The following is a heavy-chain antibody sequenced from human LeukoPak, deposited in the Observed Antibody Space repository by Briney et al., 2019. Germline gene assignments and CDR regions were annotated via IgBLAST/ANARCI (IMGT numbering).Heavy chain of an antibody. D-gene: IGHD3-3*01. V-gene: IGHV3-33*01. Sequence: GGSLRLSCAASGFTFSSYGMHWVRQAPGKGLEWVALIWYDGSNKYYADSVKGRFTISRDNSKHTLFLQVNSLRAEDTAVYYCARDGSFWRGYPYYFDYWGQGTLVTVSS. CDR2: IWYDGSNK. CDR1: GFTFSSYG. J-gene: IGHJ4*02. CDR3: ARDGSFWRGYPYYFDY.